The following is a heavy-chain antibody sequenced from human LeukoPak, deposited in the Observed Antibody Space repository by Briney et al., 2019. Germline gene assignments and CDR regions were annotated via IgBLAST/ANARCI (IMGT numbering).Heavy chain of an antibody. CDR1: GGSVSSGSYY. V-gene: IGHV4-61*01. Sequence: SETLSLTCTVSGGSVSSGSYYWSWIRQPPGKGLEWIGYIYHSGTTNYNPSLKSRVTISIDTSKNQFSLKLRSVTAADTAVYFCARDDYSNYDGYYYYYYMDVWGKGTTVTASS. CDR2: IYHSGTT. J-gene: IGHJ6*03. D-gene: IGHD4-11*01. CDR3: ARDDYSNYDGYYYYYYMDV.